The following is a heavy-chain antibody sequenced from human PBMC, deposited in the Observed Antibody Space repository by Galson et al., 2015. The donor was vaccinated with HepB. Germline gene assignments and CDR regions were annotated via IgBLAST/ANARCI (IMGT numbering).Heavy chain of an antibody. Sequence: PALVKPTQTLTLTCTFSGFSLSTSGEGVGWIRQAPGKALEWLALIYWDDDQRYRPSLKSRLTITKDTSRNQVVLTMTSMDPVDTATYYCAHRQAICSGGYCYTHWFDPWGQGTPVTVSS. D-gene: IGHD2-15*01. CDR1: GFSLSTSGEG. CDR2: IYWDDDQ. J-gene: IGHJ5*02. V-gene: IGHV2-5*02. CDR3: AHRQAICSGGYCYTHWFDP.